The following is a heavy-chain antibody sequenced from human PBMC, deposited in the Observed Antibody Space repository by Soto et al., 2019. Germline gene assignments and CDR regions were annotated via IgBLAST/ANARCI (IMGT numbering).Heavy chain of an antibody. V-gene: IGHV1-69*05. CDR2: IIPICGTT. CDR3: ATGQQVRMADI. D-gene: IGHD6-13*01. CDR1: GGTFSTYA. Sequence: GASVKVSCKTSGGTFSTYAISWVRQAPGQGLEWMGRIIPICGTTSYAQKFQGRVTMTRDTSTSTVYMELSSLRAEDTAVYFCATGQQVRMADIWGQGTMVTVSS. J-gene: IGHJ3*02.